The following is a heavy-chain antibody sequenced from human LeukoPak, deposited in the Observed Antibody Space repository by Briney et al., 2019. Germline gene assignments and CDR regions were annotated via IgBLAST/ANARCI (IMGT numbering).Heavy chain of an antibody. CDR1: GFTLSPSW. D-gene: IGHD3-9*01. CDR3: AKDWLYRLDM. V-gene: IGHV3-74*01. Sequence: GGSLRLSCAASGFTLSPSWMTWVRQVPGKGLVWVSRITSDGKNTVYADSVKGRFTISRDNARNTVYLQMTSLRVEDSAVYFCAKDWLYRLDMWGPGTLVTVSS. J-gene: IGHJ4*02. CDR2: ITSDGKNT.